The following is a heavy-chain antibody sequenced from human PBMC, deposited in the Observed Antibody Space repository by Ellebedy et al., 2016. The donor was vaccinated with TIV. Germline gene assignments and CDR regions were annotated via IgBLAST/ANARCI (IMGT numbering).Heavy chain of an antibody. CDR1: GYTFTNYY. V-gene: IGHV1-18*01. Sequence: ASVKVSCKASGYTFTNYYIHWVRQAPGQGLEWMGSISHQGETNYLQKFQGRVSMTTDTSTSTAYMELRSVTFDDTALYYCAREGFDYWGQGTAVTVS. CDR2: SISHQGET. J-gene: IGHJ4*02. CDR3: AREGFDY.